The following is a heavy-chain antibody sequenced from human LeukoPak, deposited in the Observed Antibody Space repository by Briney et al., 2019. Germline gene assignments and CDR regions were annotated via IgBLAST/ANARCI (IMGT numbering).Heavy chain of an antibody. D-gene: IGHD3-10*01. J-gene: IGHJ5*02. V-gene: IGHV4-34*01. CDR2: SNHSGST. CDR3: ARASGADYGSGSYFNWFDP. Sequence: SETLSLTCAVYGGSFSGYYWSWIRQPPGKGLECIGESNHSGSTNYNPSLKSRVTISVDTSKNQFSLKLSSVTAADTAVYYCARASGADYGSGSYFNWFDPWGQGTLVTVSS. CDR1: GGSFSGYY.